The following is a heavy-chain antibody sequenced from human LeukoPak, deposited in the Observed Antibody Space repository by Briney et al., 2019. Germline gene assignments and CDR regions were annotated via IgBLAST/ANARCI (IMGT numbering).Heavy chain of an antibody. Sequence: SETLSLTCTVSGGSISSSSYYWGWIRQPPGQGLEWIGSIYYSGSTYYNPSLKSRVTISVDTSKNQFSLKLSSVTAADTAVYYCARGLPASRAFDIWGQGTMVTVSS. CDR3: ARGLPASRAFDI. V-gene: IGHV4-39*07. CDR2: IYYSGST. CDR1: GGSISSSSYY. D-gene: IGHD5/OR15-5a*01. J-gene: IGHJ3*02.